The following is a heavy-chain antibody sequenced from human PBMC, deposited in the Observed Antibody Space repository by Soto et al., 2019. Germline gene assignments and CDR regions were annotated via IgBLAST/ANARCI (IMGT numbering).Heavy chain of an antibody. J-gene: IGHJ6*02. V-gene: IGHV4-39*01. CDR1: GGSISSSSYY. D-gene: IGHD3-22*01. Sequence: SETLSLTCTVSGGSISSSSYYWGWIRQPPGKGLEWIGSIYYSGSTYYNPSLKSRVTISVDTSKNQFSLKLSSVTAADTAVYYSARPLEIVVVNTPSYSYGMDVWGQGTTVTVSS. CDR3: ARPLEIVVVNTPSYSYGMDV. CDR2: IYYSGST.